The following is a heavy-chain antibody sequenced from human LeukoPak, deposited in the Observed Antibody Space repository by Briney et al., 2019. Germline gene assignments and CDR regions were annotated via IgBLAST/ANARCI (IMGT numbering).Heavy chain of an antibody. J-gene: IGHJ4*02. V-gene: IGHV4-59*08. Sequence: SETLSLTCTVSGGSISSYYWSWIRQPPGKGLEWTGYIYYSGSTNYNPSLKSRVTISVDTSKNQFSLKLSSVTAADTAVYYCARHVDPGGAYYFDYWGQGTLVTVSS. CDR3: ARHVDPGGAYYFDY. CDR1: GGSISSYY. CDR2: IYYSGST. D-gene: IGHD3-16*01.